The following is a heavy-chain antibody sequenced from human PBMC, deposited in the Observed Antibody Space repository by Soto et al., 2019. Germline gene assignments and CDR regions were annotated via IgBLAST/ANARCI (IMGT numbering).Heavy chain of an antibody. CDR3: GHGAYYYYMDV. V-gene: IGHV4-39*01. CDR2: IYYSGST. Sequence: NPSETLSLTCTVSGGSISSSSYYWGWIRQPPGKGLEWIGSIYYSGSTYYNPSLKSRVTISVDRSKNQFSLELTSVTAADTAVYYCGHGAYYYYMDVWGKGTTVTVSS. J-gene: IGHJ6*03. CDR1: GGSISSSSYY. D-gene: IGHD1-26*01.